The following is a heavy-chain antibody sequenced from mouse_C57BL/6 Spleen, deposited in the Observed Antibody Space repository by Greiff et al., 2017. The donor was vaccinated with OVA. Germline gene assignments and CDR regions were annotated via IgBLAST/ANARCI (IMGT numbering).Heavy chain of an antibody. CDR3: ARQSLNYYGSSYWFAY. V-gene: IGHV5-6*02. D-gene: IGHD1-1*01. CDR1: GFTFSSYG. J-gene: IGHJ3*01. Sequence: DVKLVESGGDLVKPGGSLKLSCAASGFTFSSYGMSWVRQTPDKRLEWVATISSGGSYTYYPDSVKGRFTISRDNAKNTLYLQMSSLKSEDTAMYYCARQSLNYYGSSYWFAYWGQGTLVTVSA. CDR2: ISSGGSYT.